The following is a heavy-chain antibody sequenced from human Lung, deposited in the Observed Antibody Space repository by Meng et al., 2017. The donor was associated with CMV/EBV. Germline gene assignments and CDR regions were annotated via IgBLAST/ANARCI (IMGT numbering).Heavy chain of an antibody. CDR1: GCPFSSGGYY. CDR3: ARDPRLCSSTSCYGY. D-gene: IGHD2-2*01. Sequence: GTLCLXXTASGCPFSSGGYYWCWSRQPPGKGLEWIGYIYDSGSTNYNSSLKSRLTISVDTSKNQFSLKLSSVTAADTAVYYCARDPRLCSSTSCYGYWGQGTXVTVAS. J-gene: IGHJ4*02. V-gene: IGHV4-61*08. CDR2: IYDSGST.